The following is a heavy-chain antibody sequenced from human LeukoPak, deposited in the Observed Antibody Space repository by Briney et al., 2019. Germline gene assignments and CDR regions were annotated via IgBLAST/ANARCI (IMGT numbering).Heavy chain of an antibody. CDR3: ARGGLARYCSSTSCYTFRSYFDY. CDR2: IYASGST. J-gene: IGHJ4*02. Sequence: SETLSLTCTVSGGSISSGSYYWSWIRQPAGKGLEWIGLIYASGSTNYNPSLKSRVTISVDTSKNQFSLKLSSVTAADTAVYYCARGGLARYCSSTSCYTFRSYFDYWGRGTLVTVSS. D-gene: IGHD2-2*02. CDR1: GGSISSGSYY. V-gene: IGHV4-61*02.